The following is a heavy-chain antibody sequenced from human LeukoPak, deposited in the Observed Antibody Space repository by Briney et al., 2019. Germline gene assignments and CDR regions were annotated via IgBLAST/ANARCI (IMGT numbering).Heavy chain of an antibody. CDR2: ISGSGGST. Sequence: GGSLRLSCAASGFTFSSYAMSWDRQAPGKGLEWVSAISGSGGSTYYADSVKGRFTISRDNSKNTLYLQMNSLRAEDTAVYYCAKDPRGRGYYGSGGYYISWGQGTLVTVSS. CDR3: AKDPRGRGYYGSGGYYIS. J-gene: IGHJ4*02. D-gene: IGHD3-10*01. CDR1: GFTFSSYA. V-gene: IGHV3-23*01.